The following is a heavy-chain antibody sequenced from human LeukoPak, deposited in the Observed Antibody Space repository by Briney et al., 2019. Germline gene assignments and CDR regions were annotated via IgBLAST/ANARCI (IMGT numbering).Heavy chain of an antibody. CDR2: INPNSGGT. J-gene: IGHJ3*02. D-gene: IGHD3-10*01. CDR1: GYTFTAYS. CDR3: ARDLDYYGSGSFFNI. V-gene: IGHV1-2*02. Sequence: GASVKVSCKASGYTFTAYSMHWVRQATGQGLEWMGWINPNSGGTNYAQKFQGRVTMIRDTSITTAYMELSRLRSDDTAVYYCARDLDYYGSGSFFNIWGQGTMVTVSS.